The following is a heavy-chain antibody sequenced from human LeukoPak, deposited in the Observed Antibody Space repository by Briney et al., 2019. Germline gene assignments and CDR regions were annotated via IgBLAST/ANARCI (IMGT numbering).Heavy chain of an antibody. CDR1: GITLSNYG. V-gene: IGHV3-23*01. J-gene: IGHJ4*02. CDR2: ISDSGGRT. Sequence: PGGSLRLSWAVSGITLSNYGLSWVRQAPGKGLEWVAGISDSGGRTNYADSVKGRFTTSRDNPKNTLYLQMNSLRAEDTAVYFCAKRGVVIRVILVGFHKEAYYFDSWGQGALVTVSA. CDR3: AKRGVVIRVILVGFHKEAYYFDS. D-gene: IGHD3-22*01.